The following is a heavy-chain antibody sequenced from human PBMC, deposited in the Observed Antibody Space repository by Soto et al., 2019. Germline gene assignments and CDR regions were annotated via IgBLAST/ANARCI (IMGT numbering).Heavy chain of an antibody. D-gene: IGHD3-3*01. CDR1: GGSFSGYY. J-gene: IGHJ6*02. Sequence: SDTLSLTCAVYGGSFSGYYWSWIRKPPGKGLEWIGEINHSGSTNYNPSLKSRVTISVDTSKNQFSLKLSSVTAADTAVYYCASQRGYDFWSGTGYYYYGMDVWGQGATVTVSS. CDR2: INHSGST. CDR3: ASQRGYDFWSGTGYYYYGMDV. V-gene: IGHV4-34*01.